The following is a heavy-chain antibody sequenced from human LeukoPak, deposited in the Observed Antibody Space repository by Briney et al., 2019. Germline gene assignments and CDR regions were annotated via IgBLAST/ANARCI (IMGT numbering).Heavy chain of an antibody. D-gene: IGHD4-17*01. J-gene: IGHJ3*02. CDR1: GYTFTGYY. V-gene: IGHV1-2*02. Sequence: ASVKVSCKASGYTFTGYYMHWVRQAPGQGLAWMGWINPNSGGTNYAQKFQGRVTMTRDTSISTAYMELSRLRSDDTAVYYCARLLTTVTSDAFDIWGQGTMVTVSS. CDR2: INPNSGGT. CDR3: ARLLTTVTSDAFDI.